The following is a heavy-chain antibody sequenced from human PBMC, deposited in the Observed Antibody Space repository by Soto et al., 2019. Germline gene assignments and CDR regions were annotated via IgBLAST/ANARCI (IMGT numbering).Heavy chain of an antibody. J-gene: IGHJ4*02. CDR2: LYTGGGI. Sequence: GGSLRLSCAASGFNVSTKYMSWVRQTPGKGLEWVAVLYTGGGIFYTGSVKGRFHISRDNANNTLCLQMDSLRVEDTAVYYCARAGLFPDFFDYWGQGTLVTVSS. CDR1: GFNVSTKY. D-gene: IGHD2-21*01. CDR3: ARAGLFPDFFDY. V-gene: IGHV3-53*01.